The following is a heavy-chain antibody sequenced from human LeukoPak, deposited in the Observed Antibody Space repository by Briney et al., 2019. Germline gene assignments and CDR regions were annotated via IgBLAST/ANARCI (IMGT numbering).Heavy chain of an antibody. CDR3: ARADFIDAGPYLIGP. CDR2: INTKSGRT. Sequence: ASVTVSCKTSGYSFTDYYIHWVRQAPGQGLEWMGWINTKSGRTSSARKFQGRVTMTRDPSVTTVYMDLAWLTSDDTAIYFCARADFIDAGPYLIGPWGQGTLVTVSS. CDR1: GYSFTDYY. V-gene: IGHV1-2*02. D-gene: IGHD3-3*01. J-gene: IGHJ5*02.